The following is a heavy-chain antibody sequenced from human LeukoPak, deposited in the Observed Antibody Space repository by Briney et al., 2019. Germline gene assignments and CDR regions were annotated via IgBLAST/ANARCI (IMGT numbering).Heavy chain of an antibody. CDR1: GYAFTSYG. J-gene: IGHJ4*02. Sequence: ASVKVSCKASGYAFTSYGISWVRQAPGQGLEWMGWISAYNGNTNYAQKLQGRVTMTTDTSTSTAYMELRSLRSDDTAVYYCARGGDYYDSSGYYPHWDYWGQGTLVTVSS. CDR3: ARGGDYYDSSGYYPHWDY. V-gene: IGHV1-18*01. D-gene: IGHD3-22*01. CDR2: ISAYNGNT.